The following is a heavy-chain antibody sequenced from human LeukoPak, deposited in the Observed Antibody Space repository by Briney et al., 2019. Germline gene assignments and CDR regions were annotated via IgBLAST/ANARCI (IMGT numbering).Heavy chain of an antibody. Sequence: GASVKVSCKASLYTLTCYYVHSVRQAPGHGGEWMGLINPKSVYTNYAKKFQGRVNMNRDQSISTAYMELSRLRCDDTAVYYCARVGPEILRGYLYWGQGTLVNVSS. D-gene: IGHD3-9*01. CDR3: ARVGPEILRGYLY. J-gene: IGHJ4*02. CDR2: INPKSVYT. CDR1: LYTLTCYY. V-gene: IGHV1-2*02.